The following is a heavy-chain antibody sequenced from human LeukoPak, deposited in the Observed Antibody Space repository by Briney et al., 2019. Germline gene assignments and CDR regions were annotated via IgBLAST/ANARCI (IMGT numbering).Heavy chain of an antibody. CDR3: ARSSSSWYPYYFDY. V-gene: IGHV4-39*07. J-gene: IGHJ4*02. CDR1: GGSISDSNYY. Sequence: SETLSLTCTVSGGSISDSNYYWGWIRQPPGKGLEWIGEIYHSGSTNYNPSLKSRVTISVDKSKNQFSLKLSSVTAADTAVYYCARSSSSWYPYYFDYWGQGTLVTVSS. CDR2: IYHSGST. D-gene: IGHD6-13*01.